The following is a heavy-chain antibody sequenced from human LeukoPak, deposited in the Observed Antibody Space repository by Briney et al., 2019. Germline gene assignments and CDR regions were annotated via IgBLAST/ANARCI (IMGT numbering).Heavy chain of an antibody. V-gene: IGHV3-66*02. CDR1: VFIFSRNY. D-gene: IGHD1-26*01. CDR2: IYSGGNT. Sequence: GGSLRLSCAASVFIFSRNYMNWVRQSPGKGLEWVSVIYSGGNTYYADSVKGRFTISRDNSNNTVNLQMNDLRAEDTAVYYCARSWDARLNFDYWGQGTLVTVSS. CDR3: ARSWDARLNFDY. J-gene: IGHJ4*02.